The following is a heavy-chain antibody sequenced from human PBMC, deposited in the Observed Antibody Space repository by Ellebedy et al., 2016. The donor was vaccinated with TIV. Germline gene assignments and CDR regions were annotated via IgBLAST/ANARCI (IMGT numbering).Heavy chain of an antibody. V-gene: IGHV2-5*01. CDR3: AHTASYDRSGYYLYFDP. J-gene: IGHJ5*02. Sequence: SGPTLVKPTQTLTLTCTFSGFLFNNSGEGVAWIRQPPGKALERLALIYWNDDKRYSPSLKSRLPITKDTSTNQVVLKMTKMDPVDTARYFCAHTASYDRSGYYLYFDPWGQGTLVSVSS. CDR1: GFLFNNSGEG. D-gene: IGHD3-22*01. CDR2: IYWNDDK.